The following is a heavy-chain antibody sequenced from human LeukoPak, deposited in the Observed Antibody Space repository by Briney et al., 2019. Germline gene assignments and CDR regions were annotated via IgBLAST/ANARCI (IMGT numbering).Heavy chain of an antibody. V-gene: IGHV3-13*01. D-gene: IGHD2-15*01. J-gene: IGHJ4*02. CDR3: ARGSSLCSGGSCYYLFDY. Sequence: GGSLRLSCAASGLTFSSYDMHWVRQATGKGLEWVSAIGTAGDTYYPGSVKGRFTISRENAKNSLYLQMNSLRAGDTAVYYCARGSSLCSGGSCYYLFDYWGQGTLVTVSS. CDR2: IGTAGDT. CDR1: GLTFSSYD.